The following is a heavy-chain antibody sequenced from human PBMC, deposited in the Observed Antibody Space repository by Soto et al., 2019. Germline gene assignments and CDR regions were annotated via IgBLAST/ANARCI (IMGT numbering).Heavy chain of an antibody. J-gene: IGHJ6*02. CDR2: INHSGST. D-gene: IGHD4-17*01. Sequence: SQTRRLTCAVYGGTFRDYYWSWIRQPPGKGLEWIGEINHSGSTNYNPSLKSRVTISVDTSKNQFSLKLSSVTAADTAVYYCARTDYGDYLYYGMDVWGQGTTVIVS. CDR1: GGTFRDYY. V-gene: IGHV4-34*01. CDR3: ARTDYGDYLYYGMDV.